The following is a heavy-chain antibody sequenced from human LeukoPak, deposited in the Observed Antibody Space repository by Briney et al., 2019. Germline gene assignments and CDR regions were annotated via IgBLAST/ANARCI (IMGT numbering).Heavy chain of an antibody. V-gene: IGHV3-66*01. CDR1: GFTVSSTY. CDR2: LYSGDTT. J-gene: IGHJ4*02. Sequence: GGSLRLSCAASGFTVSSTYMSWVRQAPGKGLEWVSALYSGDTTYYANSVKGSFTISRDNSKNMLYLQMNSLRAEDTAVYYCARRLLTGYYEFWGQGTLVTVSS. D-gene: IGHD3-9*01. CDR3: ARRLLTGYYEF.